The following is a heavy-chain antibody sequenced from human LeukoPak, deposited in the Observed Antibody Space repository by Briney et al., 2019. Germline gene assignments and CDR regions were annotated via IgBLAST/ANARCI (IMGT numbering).Heavy chain of an antibody. CDR1: GFPFSSYW. J-gene: IGHJ6*02. CDR3: ARGGGLDV. Sequence: GGSLRLSCVASGFPFSSYWMNWARQAPGKGLEWVASINHNGNVNYYVDSVKGRFTVSRDNAKNSLYLQMSNLRAEDTAVYFCARGGGLDVWGQGATVTVSS. CDR2: INHNGNVN. V-gene: IGHV3-7*03. D-gene: IGHD3-16*01.